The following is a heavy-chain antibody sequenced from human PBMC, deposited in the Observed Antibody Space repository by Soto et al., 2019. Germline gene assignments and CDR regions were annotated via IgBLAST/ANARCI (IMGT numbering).Heavy chain of an antibody. Sequence: QVQLVQSGAEVKKPGSSVKVSCKASGGTFSSYASSWVRQAPGQGLEWMGGIIPIFGTANYAQKFQGRVTITADESTSTAYMELSSLRSEDTAVYYCARESHYYDRTGWFDPWGQGTLVTVSS. V-gene: IGHV1-69*12. CDR1: GGTFSSYA. D-gene: IGHD3-22*01. J-gene: IGHJ5*02. CDR3: ARESHYYDRTGWFDP. CDR2: IIPIFGTA.